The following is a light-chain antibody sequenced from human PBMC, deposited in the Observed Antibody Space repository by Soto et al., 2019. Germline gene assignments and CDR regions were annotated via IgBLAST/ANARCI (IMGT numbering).Light chain of an antibody. Sequence: EIVMTQSPATLSVSPGERATLSCRASQSVSSNVAWYQHKPGQAPRLLIYGASTRATGIPARFSGSGSGTEFTLTISSLRSEDFAVYYCQQYNYWPPLTFGGGTKVEIK. V-gene: IGKV3-15*01. CDR1: QSVSSN. J-gene: IGKJ4*01. CDR2: GAS. CDR3: QQYNYWPPLT.